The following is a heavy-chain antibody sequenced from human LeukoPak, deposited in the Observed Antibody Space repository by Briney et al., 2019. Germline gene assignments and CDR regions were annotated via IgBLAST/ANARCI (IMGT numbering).Heavy chain of an antibody. Sequence: ASVKVSCKASGYTFTNYGISWVRQAPGQGLEWMGRISAYNGNTDYAQKLQGRVTMTTDTSTTTACMELRSLRSDDTAVYYCARDMGYCSSTSCSRGDYWGQGTLVTVSS. D-gene: IGHD2-2*01. CDR2: ISAYNGNT. CDR3: ARDMGYCSSTSCSRGDY. V-gene: IGHV1-18*01. CDR1: GYTFTNYG. J-gene: IGHJ4*02.